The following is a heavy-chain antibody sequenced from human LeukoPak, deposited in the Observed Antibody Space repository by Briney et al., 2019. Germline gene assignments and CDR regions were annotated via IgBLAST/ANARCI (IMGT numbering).Heavy chain of an antibody. D-gene: IGHD6-19*01. CDR3: ARGMAVAAADAFDI. V-gene: IGHV4-31*03. J-gene: IGHJ3*02. CDR1: GGSISSGGYY. CDR2: IYYSGST. Sequence: SQTLSLTCTVSGGSISSGGYYWSWIRQHPGKGLEWIGYIYYSGSTYYNPSLKSRVTISVDTSKNQFSLKLSSVTAADTAVYYCARGMAVAAADAFDIWGQGTMVTVSS.